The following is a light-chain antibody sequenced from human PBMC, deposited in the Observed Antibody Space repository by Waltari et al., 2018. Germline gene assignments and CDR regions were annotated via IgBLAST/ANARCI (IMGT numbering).Light chain of an antibody. Sequence: QSALTQPASVSGSPGQSITISCTGTSNDVGGYNYVSWYQQYPGKAPKVMIYDVSNRPSVVSNRFSSSKSGNTAFLTISGLQADDDADDYCTSYRGGSTSWVFGGGTKLTVL. CDR3: TSYRGGSTSWV. CDR1: SNDVGGYNY. CDR2: DVS. J-gene: IGLJ3*02. V-gene: IGLV2-14*01.